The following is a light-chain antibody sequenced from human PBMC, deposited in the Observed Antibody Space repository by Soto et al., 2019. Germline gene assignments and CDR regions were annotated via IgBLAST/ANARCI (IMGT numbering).Light chain of an antibody. CDR2: KAS. J-gene: IGKJ1*01. CDR3: QQYSDNWT. V-gene: IGKV1-5*03. CDR1: QSISSW. Sequence: DIQMTQSPSTLSASVGDRVTITCRASQSISSWLAWYQQKPGTAPNLLIYKASTLQGGVPSRFSGSGSGTEVTLTIGSLQADDSAIYYCQQYSDNWTFGQGTKVEIK.